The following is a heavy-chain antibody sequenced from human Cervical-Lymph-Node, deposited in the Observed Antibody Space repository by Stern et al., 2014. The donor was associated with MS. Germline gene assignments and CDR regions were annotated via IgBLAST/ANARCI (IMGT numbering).Heavy chain of an antibody. J-gene: IGHJ4*02. CDR2: IFPGDSDT. Sequence: EVQLVQSGAAVKKPGESLKISCKGSGYTFKNYWIGWVGQRPGKGLEWMGIIFPGDSDTIYSPSFQGQVTISVDKSINTAYLQWSRLEASDTAMYFCVRGEPFDYWGQGTLITVSS. V-gene: IGHV5-51*01. CDR3: VRGEPFDY. CDR1: GYTFKNYW. D-gene: IGHD1-14*01.